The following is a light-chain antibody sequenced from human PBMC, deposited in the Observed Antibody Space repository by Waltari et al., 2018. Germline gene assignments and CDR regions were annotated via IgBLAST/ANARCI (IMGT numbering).Light chain of an antibody. CDR1: NSDVGADYH. V-gene: IGLV2-14*03. CDR2: DVS. Sequence: ALTQPAAVSGSPGQSITISCTGTNSDVGADYHVSWYQQRPGKAPKLMIYDVSSRPSGLSHPFSRSKSFHPSFRTISGLQPEDAAVYYCNSYSATTILGFGGASTVAVL. J-gene: IGLJ2*01. CDR3: NSYSATTILG.